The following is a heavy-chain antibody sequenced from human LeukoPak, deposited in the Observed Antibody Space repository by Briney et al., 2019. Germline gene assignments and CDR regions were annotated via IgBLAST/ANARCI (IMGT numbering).Heavy chain of an antibody. CDR1: GFTFDDYA. V-gene: IGHV3-9*01. CDR2: ISWNSGSI. CDR3: AVGQRTFDY. J-gene: IGHJ4*02. D-gene: IGHD3/OR15-3a*01. Sequence: PGGSLRLSCAASGFTFDDYAMHWVRQAPGKGLEWVSGISWNSGSIGYADSVKGRFTISRDNAKNSLYLQMNSLRAEDTAVYYCAVGQRTFDYWGQGTLVTVSS.